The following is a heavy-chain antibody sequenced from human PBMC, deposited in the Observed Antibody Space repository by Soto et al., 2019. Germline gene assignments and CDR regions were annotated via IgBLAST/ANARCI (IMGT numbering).Heavy chain of an antibody. Sequence: PGGSLRLSWAASGFGISNSWMSWVRQAPGKGLEWVANIKGDGSEKYSVDSVKGRFTISRDNAENSLYLQMNSLRAEDTAVYYCVRGGTNFDYWGQGILVTAPQ. CDR2: IKGDGSEK. J-gene: IGHJ4*02. D-gene: IGHD1-7*01. V-gene: IGHV3-7*05. CDR3: VRGGTNFDY. CDR1: GFGISNSW.